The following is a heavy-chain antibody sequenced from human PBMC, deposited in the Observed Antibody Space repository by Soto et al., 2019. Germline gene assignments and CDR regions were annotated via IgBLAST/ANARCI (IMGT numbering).Heavy chain of an antibody. V-gene: IGHV3-15*01. J-gene: IGHJ4*02. CDR1: GLPFSKAW. Sequence: EVHLVESGGGLVKPGGSLRLSCAASGLPFSKAWMSWVRQAPGKGLEWVGRTKNKGTTDYAEPVKDRFTISIDDSQNMVYLQMDSLKTEDTAVYYCTTDEEDNGNDGDFDYWGQGTLVTVSS. D-gene: IGHD1-1*01. CDR3: TTDEEDNGNDGDFDY. CDR2: TKNKGTT.